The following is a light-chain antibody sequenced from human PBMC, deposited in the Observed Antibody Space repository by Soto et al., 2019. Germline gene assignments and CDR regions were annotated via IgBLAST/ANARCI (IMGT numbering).Light chain of an antibody. V-gene: IGKV3D-20*02. Sequence: EIVLTHSPDTLSLSPGDRATLSCRSSQSVGHMFLAWFQQKPGQAPRLLIFDAYRRATGIPDRFSGSGSGTDFTLTISSLQPEDFATYYCQQSYSTLGWTFGQGTKV. CDR2: DAY. J-gene: IGKJ1*01. CDR3: QQSYSTLGWT. CDR1: QSVGHMF.